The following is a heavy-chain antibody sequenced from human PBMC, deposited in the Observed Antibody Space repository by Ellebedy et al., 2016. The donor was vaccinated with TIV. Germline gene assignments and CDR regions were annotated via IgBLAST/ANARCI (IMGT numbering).Heavy chain of an antibody. V-gene: IGHV3-74*01. J-gene: IGHJ5*02. CDR2: INNDGSST. CDR1: GFTFSNNW. CDR3: ARGWWDYGA. D-gene: IGHD4/OR15-4a*01. Sequence: GESLKISCAASGFTFSNNWMHWVRQAPGKGLVWVSRINNDGSSTTYADSVKGRFTISRDNAKNSVYLQMDSVRGEDTAVYYCARGWWDYGAWGQGTQVTVSS.